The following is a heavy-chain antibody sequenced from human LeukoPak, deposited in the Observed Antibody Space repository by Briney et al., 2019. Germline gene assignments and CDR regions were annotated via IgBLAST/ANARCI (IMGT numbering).Heavy chain of an antibody. V-gene: IGHV4-59*01. CDR2: ICYSGST. D-gene: IGHD1-26*01. CDR1: GGSINNYY. J-gene: IGHJ4*02. Sequence: SETLSLTCTVSGGSINNYYWSWIRQPPGKGLEWIGYICYSGSTNYNPSLTSRVTISVDTSKNQFSLMLSSVTAADTAVYYCARDSTVGALDSWGQGTLVTVSS. CDR3: ARDSTVGALDS.